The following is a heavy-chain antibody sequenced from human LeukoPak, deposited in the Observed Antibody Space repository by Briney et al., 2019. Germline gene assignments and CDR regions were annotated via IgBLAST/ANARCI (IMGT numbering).Heavy chain of an antibody. CDR1: GFTLSSHA. Sequence: GGSLRLSCAGSGFTLSSHAMNWVRQAPGKGLEWVSSISSSSKYIFYADSVKGRFSISRDNAHNSVYLQMNTVRADDTAVYYCARDGIITTGMGGDCRYIDVWGKGTMVTVSS. CDR3: ARDGIITTGMGGDCRYIDV. J-gene: IGHJ6*03. D-gene: IGHD1-1*01. CDR2: ISSSSKYI. V-gene: IGHV3-21*01.